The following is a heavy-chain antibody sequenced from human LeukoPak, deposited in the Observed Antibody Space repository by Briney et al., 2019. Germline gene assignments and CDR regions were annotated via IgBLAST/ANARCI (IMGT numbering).Heavy chain of an antibody. J-gene: IGHJ3*02. CDR2: IYYSGST. V-gene: IGHV4-61*01. CDR3: ARATLSTRTAFDI. D-gene: IGHD2-2*01. CDR1: GYSISSGYF. Sequence: SETLSLTCAASGYSISSGYFWGWIRQPPGKGLEWIGYIYYSGSTNYNPSLKSRVTISLDTSNNQFSLNLSSVTAADTAVYYCARATLSTRTAFDIWGQGTMVTVSP.